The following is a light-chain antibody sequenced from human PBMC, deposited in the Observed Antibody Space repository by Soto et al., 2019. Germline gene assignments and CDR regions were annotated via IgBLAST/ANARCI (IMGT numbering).Light chain of an antibody. CDR3: QQYKHGPRT. V-gene: IGKV3-15*01. CDR1: QRVXSD. CDR2: GAA. J-gene: IGKJ4*02. Sequence: MAVTQCAATLTVSPGERATLSCRARQRVXSDLAWYQQKPGQAPRVLXDGAATRATGGPGRLSGSGSVTEFPLTISSLQSEDFAVYYCQQYKHGPRTFGGGTKVDIK.